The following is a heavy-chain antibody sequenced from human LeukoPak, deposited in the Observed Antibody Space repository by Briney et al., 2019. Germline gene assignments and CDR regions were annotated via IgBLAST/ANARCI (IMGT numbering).Heavy chain of an antibody. J-gene: IGHJ4*02. D-gene: IGHD2-2*01. CDR3: ARDRVFPAPTYYFDY. Sequence: ASVKVSCKASGYTFTGYYMHWVRQAPGQGLEWMGWINSNSGGTNYAQKFQGRVTMTRDTSISTAYMELSSLRSEDTAVYYCARDRVFPAPTYYFDYWGQGTLVTVSS. CDR1: GYTFTGYY. CDR2: INSNSGGT. V-gene: IGHV1-2*02.